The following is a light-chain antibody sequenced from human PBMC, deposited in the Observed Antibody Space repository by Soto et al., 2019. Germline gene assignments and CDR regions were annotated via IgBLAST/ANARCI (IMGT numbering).Light chain of an antibody. V-gene: IGKV3-15*01. CDR1: PSVSSN. Sequence: EIVMTQSPATLSVSPGERATLSCRASPSVSSNLAWYQQTPGQAPRLLIYGASTRATGIPARFSGSGSGTEFTLTISSLQSEDFAVYYWQQYNNWPLTFGGGTKVEIK. CDR3: QQYNNWPLT. J-gene: IGKJ4*01. CDR2: GAS.